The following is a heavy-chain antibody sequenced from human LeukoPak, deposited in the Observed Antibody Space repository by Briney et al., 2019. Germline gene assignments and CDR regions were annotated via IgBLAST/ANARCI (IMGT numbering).Heavy chain of an antibody. J-gene: IGHJ3*02. CDR1: GGSISSGSYY. Sequence: PSETLSLTCTVSGGSISSGSYYWSWIRQPAGKGLEWIGRIYTSGSTNYNPSLKSRVTISVDTSKNQFSLKLSSVTAADTAVYYCARATYYYDSSGRTDAFDIWGQGTMVTVSP. V-gene: IGHV4-61*02. D-gene: IGHD3-22*01. CDR2: IYTSGST. CDR3: ARATYYYDSSGRTDAFDI.